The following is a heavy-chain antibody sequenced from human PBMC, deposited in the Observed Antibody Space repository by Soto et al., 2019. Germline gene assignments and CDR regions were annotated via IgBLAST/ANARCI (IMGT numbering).Heavy chain of an antibody. V-gene: IGHV3-7*01. CDR1: GLTFSSSW. CDR2: IKPDGSEK. Sequence: EVQLVESGGGLVQPGGSLRLSCAASGLTFSSSWMSWARQAPGQGLEWVANIKPDGSEKYYLDSVKGRFTISRDNAKNSLYLQMNSLRAEDTAVYYCARDLGYQTLDYWGQGTLVTVSS. J-gene: IGHJ4*02. D-gene: IGHD6-25*01. CDR3: ARDLGYQTLDY.